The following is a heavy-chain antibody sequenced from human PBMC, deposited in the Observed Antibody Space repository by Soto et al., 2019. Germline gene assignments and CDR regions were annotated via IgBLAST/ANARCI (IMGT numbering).Heavy chain of an antibody. V-gene: IGHV3-23*01. CDR2: ISDDGDST. D-gene: IGHD2-2*01. Sequence: EVQLLECGGGLVQPGGSLRLSCGASGFTFSDNAMTWVRQAPGKGLEWVSSISDDGDSTYYADSVKGRFAVSRDNSKNTLFLHMNSLGAEDTAVYYCAKSLSTAVNYGLDVWGQGTSVTVSS. CDR3: AKSLSTAVNYGLDV. CDR1: GFTFSDNA. J-gene: IGHJ6*02.